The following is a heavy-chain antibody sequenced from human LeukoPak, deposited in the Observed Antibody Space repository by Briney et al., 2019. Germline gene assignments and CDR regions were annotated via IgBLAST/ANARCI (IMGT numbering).Heavy chain of an antibody. CDR3: ARTYYDFWSGPNWFDP. CDR2: IYHSGIT. V-gene: IGHV4-38-2*01. D-gene: IGHD3-3*01. CDR1: SYSISSGYY. Sequence: SETLSLTCAVSSYSISSGYYWGWIRQPPGKGLEWIGSIYHSGITYYNPSLKSRVTISVDTSKNQFSLKLSSVTAADTAVYYCARTYYDFWSGPNWFDPWGQGTLVTVSS. J-gene: IGHJ5*02.